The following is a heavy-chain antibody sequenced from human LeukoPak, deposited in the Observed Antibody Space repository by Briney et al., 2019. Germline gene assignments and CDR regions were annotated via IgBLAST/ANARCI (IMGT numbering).Heavy chain of an antibody. Sequence: GGSLRLSCAASGFTFSSYSMNWVRQAPGKGLEWVSSISSSSSYIYYADSVKGRFTISRDNAKNSLYLQMDSLRAEDTALYYCAKDLRYSGSPRAFDFWGQGTMVTVSS. D-gene: IGHD1-26*01. CDR3: AKDLRYSGSPRAFDF. CDR1: GFTFSSYS. V-gene: IGHV3-21*04. CDR2: ISSSSSYI. J-gene: IGHJ3*01.